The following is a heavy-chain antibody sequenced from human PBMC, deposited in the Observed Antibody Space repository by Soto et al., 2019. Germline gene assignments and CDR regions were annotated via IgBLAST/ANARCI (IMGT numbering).Heavy chain of an antibody. V-gene: IGHV4-39*01. Sequence: LSLTCTVSGGSISSSSYYWGWIRQPPGKGLEWIGSIYYSGSTYYNPSLKSRVTISVDTSKNQFSLKLSSVTAADTAVYYCARHTGYSSSWLPTVLDYFDYWGQGTLVTVSS. CDR3: ARHTGYSSSWLPTVLDYFDY. J-gene: IGHJ4*02. CDR2: IYYSGST. D-gene: IGHD6-13*01. CDR1: GGSISSSSYY.